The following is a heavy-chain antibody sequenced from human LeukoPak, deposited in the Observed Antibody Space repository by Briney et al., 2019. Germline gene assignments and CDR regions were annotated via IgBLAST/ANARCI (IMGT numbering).Heavy chain of an antibody. J-gene: IGHJ6*02. CDR2: ISGNGDTT. CDR3: ARCYTYGTTWFGGLDV. D-gene: IGHD3-10*01. V-gene: IGHV3-23*01. CDR1: GFTFNNFA. Sequence: GGSLRLSCAASGFTFNNFAMSWVRQAPGKGLEWVSTISGNGDTTYYADSVKGRFTISRDNSKNTLYLQMNSLRAEDTAVYYCARCYTYGTTWFGGLDVWGQGTTVTVSS.